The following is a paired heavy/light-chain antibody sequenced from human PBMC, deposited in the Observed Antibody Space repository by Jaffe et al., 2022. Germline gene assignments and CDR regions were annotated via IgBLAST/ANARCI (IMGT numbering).Heavy chain of an antibody. Sequence: QVQLLQSGAEVKQPGASVKISCKASEYTHTDHYIQWVRQAPGQGLEWLGWIDPNTGVTNYARKFLGRIAMTRDTSINTAYMQLTRLRSDDTAIYFCARDIKSPGYYFDFWGQGSRVTVSS. D-gene: IGHD3-9*01. CDR2: IDPNTGVT. CDR1: EYTHTDHY. V-gene: IGHV1-2*02. J-gene: IGHJ4*02. CDR3: ARDIKSPGYYFDF.
Light chain of an antibody. V-gene: IGKV1D-12*01. CDR3: QQTSTFPIT. CDR1: QDLSAW. J-gene: IGKJ5*01. CDR2: GAS. Sequence: DIQMTQSPSSVSASIGDRVTITCRASQDLSAWLAWYQQKPGKAPQLLISGASSLESGVPSRFSGSGSGTDYTLTISSLQPEDSATYYCQQTSTFPITFGQGTRLEIK.